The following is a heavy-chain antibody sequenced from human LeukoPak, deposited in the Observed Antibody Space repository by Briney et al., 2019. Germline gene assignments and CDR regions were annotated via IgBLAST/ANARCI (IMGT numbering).Heavy chain of an antibody. V-gene: IGHV3-23*01. CDR3: AKIDSSGYYLSSFLDY. D-gene: IGHD3-22*01. J-gene: IGHJ4*02. CDR2: ISGSGGST. CDR1: GFTFSSYA. Sequence: GGSLRLSCAAPGFTFSSYAMSWVRQAPGKGLEWVSAISGSGGSTYYADSVKGRFTISRDNSKNTLYLQMNSLRAEDTAVYYCAKIDSSGYYLSSFLDYWGQGTLVTVSS.